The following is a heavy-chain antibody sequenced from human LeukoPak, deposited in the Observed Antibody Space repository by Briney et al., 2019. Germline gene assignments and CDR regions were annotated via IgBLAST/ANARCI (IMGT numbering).Heavy chain of an antibody. D-gene: IGHD3-22*01. J-gene: IGHJ4*02. V-gene: IGHV3-23*01. CDR2: ISGSGGST. CDR1: GFTFTFYA. Sequence: PGGSLRLSCATSGFTFTFYAMTWVRQAPGKGLEWVSAISGSGGSTYYADSVKGRFTTSRDNSKNTLFLQMNSLRAEDTAVYSCARKYYYDSSAHTLDYWGRGTLVTVSS. CDR3: ARKYYYDSSAHTLDY.